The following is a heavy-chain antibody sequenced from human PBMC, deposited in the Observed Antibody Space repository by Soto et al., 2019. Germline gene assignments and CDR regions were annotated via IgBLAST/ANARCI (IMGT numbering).Heavy chain of an antibody. V-gene: IGHV3-7*01. CDR1: GFTFSSYW. CDR2: INRYGSEK. CDR3: ARDRGESGYDLHDY. D-gene: IGHD5-12*01. Sequence: EVQLVESGGGLVQPGGSLRLSCAASGFTFSSYWMTWVRQAPGQGLEWVANINRYGSEKYYVDSVKGRFTISRDNAKNSLDLQMNSLRAGDTGVYYCARDRGESGYDLHDYWGQGIVVTVSS. J-gene: IGHJ4*02.